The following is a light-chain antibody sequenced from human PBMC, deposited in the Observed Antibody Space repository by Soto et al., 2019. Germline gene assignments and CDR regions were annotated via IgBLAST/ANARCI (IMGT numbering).Light chain of an antibody. CDR2: AAS. CDR1: QSISSYY. Sequence: EIVLTQSPGTLSLSPGERATLSCRASQSISSYYLAWYQQKPGQAPRLLIHAASSRATGIPDRFSGSGSGTDFTLTISRREPEDFAVYYCQQYGTSRPWAFGQGTKVKSN. V-gene: IGKV3-20*01. CDR3: QQYGTSRPWA. J-gene: IGKJ1*01.